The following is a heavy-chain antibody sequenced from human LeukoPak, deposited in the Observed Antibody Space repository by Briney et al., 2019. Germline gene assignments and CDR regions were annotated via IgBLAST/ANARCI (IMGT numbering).Heavy chain of an antibody. V-gene: IGHV4-39*01. CDR3: ARGDRYYYDSSGYYFWDY. Sequence: PSETLSLTCTVSGGSISSSSYYWGWIRQPPGTGLEWIGSIYYSGSTYYNPSLKSRVTISVDTSKNQFSLKLSSVTAADTAVYYCARGDRYYYDSSGYYFWDYWGQGTLVTVSS. CDR1: GGSISSSSYY. D-gene: IGHD3-22*01. J-gene: IGHJ4*02. CDR2: IYYSGST.